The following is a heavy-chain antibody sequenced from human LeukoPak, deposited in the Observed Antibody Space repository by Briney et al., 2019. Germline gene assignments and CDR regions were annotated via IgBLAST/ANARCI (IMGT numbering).Heavy chain of an antibody. D-gene: IGHD2-15*01. V-gene: IGHV3-23*01. CDR1: GFRFSSYA. CDR2: ICGGGVRT. Sequence: GGSLRLSCAASGFRFSSYAMAWVRQAPGKGLEWVSTICGGGVRTYYADSVKGRFTISRDDSNNRLYLQMNSLRAEDTAVYYCASQGYRSGDGCFSEPPDFDYWGQGTLVTVSS. CDR3: ASQGYRSGDGCFSEPPDFDY. J-gene: IGHJ4*02.